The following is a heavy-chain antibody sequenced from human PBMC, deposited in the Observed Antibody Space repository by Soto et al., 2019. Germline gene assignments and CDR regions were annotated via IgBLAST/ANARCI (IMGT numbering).Heavy chain of an antibody. D-gene: IGHD3-10*01. CDR3: ARVNLDYYGSGSYYNAHPYFDY. J-gene: IGHJ4*02. Sequence: SETLSLTCAVSGGSISSGGYSWSLIRQPPGKGLEWIGYIYHSGSTYYNPSLKSRVTISVDRSKNQFSLKLSSVTAADTAVYYCARVNLDYYGSGSYYNAHPYFDYWGQGTLVTVSS. V-gene: IGHV4-30-2*01. CDR2: IYHSGST. CDR1: GGSISSGGYS.